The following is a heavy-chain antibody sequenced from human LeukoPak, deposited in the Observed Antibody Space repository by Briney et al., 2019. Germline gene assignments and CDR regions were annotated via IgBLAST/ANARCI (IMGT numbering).Heavy chain of an antibody. D-gene: IGHD3-3*01. V-gene: IGHV4-31*03. CDR3: ARAITIFGVVDEGSNWFDP. J-gene: IGHJ5*02. Sequence: SETLSLTCTVSGGSISSGGYYWSWIRQHPGKGLEWIGYIYYSGSTYYNPSLKSRVTMSVDTSKNQFSLKLSSVTAADTAVYYCARAITIFGVVDEGSNWFDPWGQGTLVTVSS. CDR2: IYYSGST. CDR1: GGSISSGGYY.